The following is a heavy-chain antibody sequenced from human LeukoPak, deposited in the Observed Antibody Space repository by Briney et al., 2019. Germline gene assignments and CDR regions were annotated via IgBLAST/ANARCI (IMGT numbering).Heavy chain of an antibody. CDR1: GYTFTSYA. CDR3: ARVASGRTVTTPFDY. Sequence: ASVKVSCMASGYTFTSYAMHWVRQAPGQRLEWMGWINAGNGNTKYSQKFQGRVTITRDTSASTAYMELSSLRSEDTAVYYCARVASGRTVTTPFDYWGQGTLVTVSS. CDR2: INAGNGNT. J-gene: IGHJ4*02. D-gene: IGHD4-17*01. V-gene: IGHV1-3*01.